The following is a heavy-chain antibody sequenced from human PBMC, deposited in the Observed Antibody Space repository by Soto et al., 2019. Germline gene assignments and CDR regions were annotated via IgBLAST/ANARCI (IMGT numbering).Heavy chain of an antibody. CDR3: ARQRRDAYDNCFLCHMDV. CDR1: GSTFSTYW. CDR2: IYPDDSDT. Sequence: GESLKISCQSSGSTFSTYWVAWVRQRPGKALEWLGLIYPDDSDTRYNPSFRGQVAISAEKSSSTIFLQWSSLKASDTATYYCARQRRDAYDNCFLCHMDVWGQGTTVTAP. V-gene: IGHV5-51*01. D-gene: IGHD2-21*01. J-gene: IGHJ6*02.